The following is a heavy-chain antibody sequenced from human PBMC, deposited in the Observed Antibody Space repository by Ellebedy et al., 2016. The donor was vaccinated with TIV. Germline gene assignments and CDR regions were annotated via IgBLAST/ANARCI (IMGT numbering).Heavy chain of an antibody. CDR3: AKDPRVGPRDYFDY. V-gene: IGHV3-23*01. CDR2: ISGSGDSP. D-gene: IGHD1-26*01. J-gene: IGHJ4*02. Sequence: GESLKIPCAAPGFPFNRQAMTCVRRAPGTGLEWVSTISGSGDSPYYTDSSKGRFTISRDNSKNTLYLHMTTLTAEATAGYYCAKDPRVGPRDYFDYWGQGTPVTVSS. CDR1: GFPFNRQA.